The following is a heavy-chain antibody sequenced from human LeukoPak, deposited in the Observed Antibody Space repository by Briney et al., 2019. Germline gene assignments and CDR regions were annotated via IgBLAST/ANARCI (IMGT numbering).Heavy chain of an antibody. Sequence: TGGSLRLSCAVSGFSLNTYEMNWVRQAPGKGLEWIAYISSTGSAIHYADSVKGRFTISRDNAKNSLILHMNSLTVEDTAIYYCAKVQLINWFDPRGQGTLVTVS. CDR3: AKVQLINWFDP. J-gene: IGHJ5*02. V-gene: IGHV3-48*03. D-gene: IGHD1-1*01. CDR1: GFSLNTYE. CDR2: ISSTGSAI.